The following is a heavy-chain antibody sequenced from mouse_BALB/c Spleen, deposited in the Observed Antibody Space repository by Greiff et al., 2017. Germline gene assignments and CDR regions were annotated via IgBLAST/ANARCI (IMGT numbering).Heavy chain of an antibody. Sequence: QVQLQQPGPELVKPGASVRISCKASGYTFTSYYIHWVKQRPGQGLEWIGWIYPGNVNTKYNEKFKGKATLTADKSSSTAYMQLSSLTSEDSAVYFCATGQYAMDYWGQGTSVTVSS. J-gene: IGHJ4*01. CDR1: GYTFTSYY. CDR3: ATGQYAMDY. D-gene: IGHD4-1*01. CDR2: IYPGNVNT. V-gene: IGHV1S56*01.